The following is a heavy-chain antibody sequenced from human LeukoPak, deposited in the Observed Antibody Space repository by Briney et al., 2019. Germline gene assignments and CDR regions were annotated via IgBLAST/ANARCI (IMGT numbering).Heavy chain of an antibody. Sequence: SGPALVKPTQALTLTCTFSGFSLSTSGMRVSWIRQPPGKALEWLARIGWDDNKFYSTSLKTRLTISKDTSKNQVVLTLTNMDPVDTATYYCARFSTTWFDPWGQGTLVTVSP. D-gene: IGHD1-1*01. V-gene: IGHV2-70*04. CDR2: IGWDDNK. J-gene: IGHJ5*02. CDR1: GFSLSTSGMR. CDR3: ARFSTTWFDP.